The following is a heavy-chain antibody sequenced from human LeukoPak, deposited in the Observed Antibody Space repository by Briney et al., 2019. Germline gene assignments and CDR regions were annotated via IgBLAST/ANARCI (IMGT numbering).Heavy chain of an antibody. D-gene: IGHD6-13*01. J-gene: IGHJ4*02. CDR2: ISSSSSYT. CDR1: GFTFSYYY. V-gene: IGHV3-11*06. CDR3: ASDMVEAAGTDY. Sequence: PGGSLRLSCAPSGFTFSYYYISWIRRAPEKGLEGVSYISSSSSYTNYADSVKGRFTISRDNATNTLYLQMNSLRAEDTAVYYCASDMVEAAGTDYWGQGTLVTVYS.